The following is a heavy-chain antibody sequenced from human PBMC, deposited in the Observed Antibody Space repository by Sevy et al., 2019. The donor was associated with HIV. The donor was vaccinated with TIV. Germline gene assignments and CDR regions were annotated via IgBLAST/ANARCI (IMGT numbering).Heavy chain of an antibody. V-gene: IGHV3-30*02. J-gene: IGHJ6*02. CDR2: IHYKGSDK. D-gene: IGHD6-19*01. CDR3: AKYYSTGWYGYYYGMDV. CDR1: GFIFSSFG. Sequence: GGSLRLSCAASGFIFSSFGMHWVRQAPGKGLEWVAFIHYKGSDKYYADAVKGRYTIARDNSRNTVYLQMSGLGAEDTAVYNCAKYYSTGWYGYYYGMDVRGQGTTVTVSS.